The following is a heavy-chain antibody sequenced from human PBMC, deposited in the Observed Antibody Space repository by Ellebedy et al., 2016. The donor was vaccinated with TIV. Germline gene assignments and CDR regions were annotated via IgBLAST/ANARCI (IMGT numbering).Heavy chain of an antibody. CDR1: GFSFSSYW. J-gene: IGHJ4*02. Sequence: GESLKISCAASGFSFSSYWMSWVRQALGKGLEWVANIKQDGSEKYYVDSVKGRFTISRDTAKNSLYLQMNSLRAEDTAMYYCANGKTLAFWGQGTLVTVSS. CDR3: ANGKTLAF. CDR2: IKQDGSEK. V-gene: IGHV3-7*01. D-gene: IGHD2/OR15-2a*01.